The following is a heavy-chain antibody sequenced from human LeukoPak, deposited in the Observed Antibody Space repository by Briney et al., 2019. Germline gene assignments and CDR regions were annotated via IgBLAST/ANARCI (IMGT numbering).Heavy chain of an antibody. D-gene: IGHD2-15*01. J-gene: IGHJ4*02. CDR3: ARGWWGDFAC. V-gene: IGHV3-20*04. Sequence: GGSLRLSCAASGFNFDEYGMSWVRQPPGKWLEWVSGINWNGASTGYADSRKGRSTISRDNATKTLYLQTNSLMVEGTAFYYCARGWWGDFACWGQGPLVTVSS. CDR1: GFNFDEYG. CDR2: INWNGAST.